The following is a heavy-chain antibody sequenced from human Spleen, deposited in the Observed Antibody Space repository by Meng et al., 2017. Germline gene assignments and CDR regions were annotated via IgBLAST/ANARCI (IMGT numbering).Heavy chain of an antibody. CDR2: IYHSGST. J-gene: IGHJ4*02. CDR1: GGSISSSNW. CDR3: ARDLKSCSITSCYVYFDD. V-gene: IGHV4-4*02. Sequence: SETLSLTCAVSGGSISSSNWWSWVRQPPGKGLEWIGEIYHSGSTNYNPSLKSRVTISVDKSKNQFLLKLSTVTAADTAVYYCARDLKSCSITSCYVYFDDRGQGTLVTVSS. D-gene: IGHD2-2*01.